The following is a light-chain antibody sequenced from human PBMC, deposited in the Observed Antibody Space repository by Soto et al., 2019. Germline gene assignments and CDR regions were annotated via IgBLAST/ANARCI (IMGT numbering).Light chain of an antibody. CDR2: DAS. CDR3: QQRLHWPIT. CDR1: QTVGKY. Sequence: DIVLTQSPATLSLSPGDRVTLSCRVSQTVGKYLSWYQHSPGQGPRLLVYDASNRATGVPARFSGSGSETDFTLTISSLEPEDFAVYYCQQRLHWPITFGQGTRLDIK. J-gene: IGKJ5*01. V-gene: IGKV3-11*01.